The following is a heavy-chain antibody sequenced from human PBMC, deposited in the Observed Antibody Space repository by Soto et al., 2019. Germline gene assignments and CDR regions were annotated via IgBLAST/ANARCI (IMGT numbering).Heavy chain of an antibody. CDR3: ARGVRPWEWLLSGRAHPSNWFDL. J-gene: IGHJ5*02. D-gene: IGHD3-3*01. Sequence: SQTLSLTCPIPGDRVPRNCSALNWIRQSPSRGLEWVGGTYYRCKRYHEYALSVTSRITINQDTYKNQFYLQLSYVTPEDTAVYYCARGVRPWEWLLSGRAHPSNWFDLWGQGTLVTVSS. CDR1: GDRVPRNCSA. V-gene: IGHV6-1*01. CDR2: TYYRCKRYH.